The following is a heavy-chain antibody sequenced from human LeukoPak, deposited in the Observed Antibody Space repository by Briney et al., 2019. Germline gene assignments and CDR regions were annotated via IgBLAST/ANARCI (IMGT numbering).Heavy chain of an antibody. CDR3: ARAYSGHLYYFDY. CDR1: GGSINSYY. V-gene: IGHV4-59*01. CDR2: IYYSGST. D-gene: IGHD1-26*01. Sequence: SETLSLTCSVSGGSINSYYWSWIRQPPGKGLEWIGYIYYSGSTNYNPSLESRVTISVDASKKQLSLKLSSVTAADTAVYYCARAYSGHLYYFDYWGQGTLVTVSS. J-gene: IGHJ4*02.